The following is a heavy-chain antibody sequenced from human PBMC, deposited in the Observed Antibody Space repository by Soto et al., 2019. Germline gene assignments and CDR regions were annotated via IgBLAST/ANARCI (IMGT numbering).Heavy chain of an antibody. CDR2: ISGSGGSK. CDR3: ANDSSQQLGWY. J-gene: IGHJ4*02. D-gene: IGHD6-6*01. V-gene: IGHV3-23*01. Sequence: EVQLLESGGGLVQPGGSLRLSCAASGFTFSDYAMTWVRQAPGKGLEWVSAISGSGGSKYYADSVKGRFTISRDNPKNTLYLQMNSLRAEDTAVYYCANDSSQQLGWYWGQGTLVTVSS. CDR1: GFTFSDYA.